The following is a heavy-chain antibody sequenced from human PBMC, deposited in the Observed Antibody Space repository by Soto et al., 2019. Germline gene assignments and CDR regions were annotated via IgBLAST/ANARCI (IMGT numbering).Heavy chain of an antibody. J-gene: IGHJ4*02. Sequence: EVQLLESGGGLVQPGGSLRLSCAASGFTFNNYAMTWVRQAPGKGLEWVSAISGSGDTTSYADSVKGRVTVSRDGSKKTLYLQMSSLRAEDTALYYCAKGRGGSGSLTPRVDFWGQGTLVTVSS. V-gene: IGHV3-23*01. CDR1: GFTFNNYA. D-gene: IGHD3-10*01. CDR2: ISGSGDTT. CDR3: AKGRGGSGSLTPRVDF.